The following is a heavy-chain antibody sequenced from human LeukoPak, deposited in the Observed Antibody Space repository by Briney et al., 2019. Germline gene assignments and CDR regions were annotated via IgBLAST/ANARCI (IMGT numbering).Heavy chain of an antibody. J-gene: IGHJ4*02. Sequence: GGSLRLSCAASGFTFSSYAMSWVRQAPGKGLEWVSAISGSGGSTYYADSVKGRFTISRDNSKNTLYLQMNSLRAEDTAVYYCVGVIGFQMRLFDYWGQGTLVTVSS. V-gene: IGHV3-23*01. CDR3: VGVIGFQMRLFDY. CDR1: GFTFSSYA. CDR2: ISGSGGST. D-gene: IGHD2-8*01.